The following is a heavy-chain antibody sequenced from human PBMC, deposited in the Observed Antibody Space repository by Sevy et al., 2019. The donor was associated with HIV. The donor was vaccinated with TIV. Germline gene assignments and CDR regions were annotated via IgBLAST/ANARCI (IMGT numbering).Heavy chain of an antibody. Sequence: QPRGSLRLSCAASGFTFSANWMNWVRQAPAKGLEWVANIKADGSDKHYVDSVEGRFTISRDNAKNLLFLQMNSLRVEDTAVYYCAHETFGRFESWGQGTLVTVSS. CDR1: GFTFSANW. D-gene: IGHD3-16*01. J-gene: IGHJ4*02. V-gene: IGHV3-7*01. CDR3: AHETFGRFES. CDR2: IKADGSDK.